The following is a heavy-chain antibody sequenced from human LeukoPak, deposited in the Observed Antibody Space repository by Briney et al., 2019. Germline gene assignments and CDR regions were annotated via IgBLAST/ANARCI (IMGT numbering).Heavy chain of an antibody. CDR1: GGSFSGYY. CDR2: INHSENT. CDR3: ARTTEGYAGGPGYSYYYYMDV. V-gene: IGHV4-34*01. Sequence: PSETLSLTCAVYGGSFSGYYWSWIRQPLGKGLEWIGEINHSENTDCNPSLKSRVTISVDTSKNQFSLKLRSVTAADTAVYYCARTTEGYAGGPGYSYYYYMDVWGKGTTVTISS. J-gene: IGHJ6*03. D-gene: IGHD5-12*01.